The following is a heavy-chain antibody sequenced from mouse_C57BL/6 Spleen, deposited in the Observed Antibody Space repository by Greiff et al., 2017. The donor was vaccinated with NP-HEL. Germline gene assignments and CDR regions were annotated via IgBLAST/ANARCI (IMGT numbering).Heavy chain of an antibody. CDR1: GYTFTSYW. CDR3: ARVITTVVRDLAMDY. D-gene: IGHD1-1*01. V-gene: IGHV1-52*01. CDR2: IDPSDSET. Sequence: QVQLQQPGAELVRPGSSVKLSCKASGYTFTSYWMHWVKQRPIQGLEWIGNIDPSDSETHYNQKFKDKATLTVDKSSSTAYMQLSSLTSEDSAVYYCARVITTVVRDLAMDYWGQGTSVTVSS. J-gene: IGHJ4*01.